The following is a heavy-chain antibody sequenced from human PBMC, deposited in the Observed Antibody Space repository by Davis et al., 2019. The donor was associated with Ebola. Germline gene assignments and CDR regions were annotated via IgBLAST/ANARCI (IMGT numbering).Heavy chain of an antibody. CDR3: ARRDGSSGWYNYYGMDV. CDR2: IHDSGST. J-gene: IGHJ6*02. CDR1: GGSISGDY. D-gene: IGHD6-19*01. Sequence: SETLSLTCTVSGGSISGDYWSWIRQPPGKGLEWIGYIHDSGSTNYNPSLKSRLTISVDTSKNQFSLKLSSVIAADTAVYYCARRDGSSGWYNYYGMDVWGQGTTVTVSS. V-gene: IGHV4-59*01.